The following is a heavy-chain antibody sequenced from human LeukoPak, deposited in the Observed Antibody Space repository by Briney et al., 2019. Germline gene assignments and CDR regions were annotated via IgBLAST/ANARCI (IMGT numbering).Heavy chain of an antibody. D-gene: IGHD2-15*01. V-gene: IGHV3-9*01. CDR2: ISWNSGSI. CDR1: GFTFDDYA. Sequence: GRSLRLSCAASGFTFDDYAMHWVRQAPGKGLEWVSGISWNSGSIGYADSVKGRFTISRDNSKNTLYLQMNNLRAEDTAVYYCARYENGGIDYWGQGTLVTVSS. J-gene: IGHJ4*02. CDR3: ARYENGGIDY.